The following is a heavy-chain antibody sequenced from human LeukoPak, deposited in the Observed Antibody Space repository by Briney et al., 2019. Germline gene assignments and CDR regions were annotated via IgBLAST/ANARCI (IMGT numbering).Heavy chain of an antibody. V-gene: IGHV4-30-2*01. CDR1: GGSITSSGYS. CDR2: LYPSGGT. CDR3: ARDRSVTGYWYFDL. Sequence: SETLSLTCAVSGGSITSSGYSWSWIRQPPGKGLEWIGYLYPSGGTFYNPSVKSRVTILVDRSKNQFSLSLNSVTAADTAVYYCARDRSVTGYWYFDLWGRGTLVTVSS. D-gene: IGHD2-21*02. J-gene: IGHJ2*01.